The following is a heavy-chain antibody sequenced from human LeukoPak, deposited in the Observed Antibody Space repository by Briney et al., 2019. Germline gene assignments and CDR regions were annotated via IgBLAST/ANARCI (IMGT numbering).Heavy chain of an antibody. CDR1: GYTFTGYY. CDR2: INPNSGGT. Sequence: ASVKVSCKASGYTFTGYYMHWVRQAPGQGLEWMGWINPNSGGTNYPQKFQGRVTMTRGTSISTAYMDLSRLRSDDTAVYYCARGPSSGWYLSQFDYWGQGTLVTVSS. D-gene: IGHD6-19*01. CDR3: ARGPSSGWYLSQFDY. J-gene: IGHJ4*02. V-gene: IGHV1-2*02.